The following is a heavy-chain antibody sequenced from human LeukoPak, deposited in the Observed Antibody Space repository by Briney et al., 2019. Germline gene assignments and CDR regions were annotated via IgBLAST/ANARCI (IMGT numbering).Heavy chain of an antibody. Sequence: GGSLRLSCAASGFTFSSYAMSWVRQAPGKGLEWVSAISGSGGSTYYADSVKGRFTISRDNSKNTLYLQMNSLRAEDTAVYYCAGDPHGYNSYFDYWGQGTLVTVSS. D-gene: IGHD5-24*01. CDR2: ISGSGGST. V-gene: IGHV3-23*01. CDR1: GFTFSSYA. J-gene: IGHJ4*02. CDR3: AGDPHGYNSYFDY.